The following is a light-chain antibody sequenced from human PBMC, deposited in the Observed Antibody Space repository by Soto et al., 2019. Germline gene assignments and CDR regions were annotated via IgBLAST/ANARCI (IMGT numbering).Light chain of an antibody. J-gene: IGLJ1*01. Sequence: QSALTQPASVSGSPGQSITISCTGTSSDVGGYNYVSWYQQHPGKAPKLMIYDVSNRPSGVSNRFSGSKSGNTASLTISGLQAEDEADYYCSSYTSSSSYVFGTWTKVTV. CDR2: DVS. CDR3: SSYTSSSSYV. V-gene: IGLV2-14*01. CDR1: SSDVGGYNY.